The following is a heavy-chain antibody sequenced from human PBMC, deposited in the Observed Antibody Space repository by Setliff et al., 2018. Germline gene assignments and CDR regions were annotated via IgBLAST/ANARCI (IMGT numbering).Heavy chain of an antibody. Sequence: SETLSLTCAVSGGSISSSSYYWGWIRQSPGEGLEWIANIHYNGNLYYNPSLKNRATISMDMSKIQFSLKLISVTAADTALYFCARRPTGPGAPFDIWGHGTMVTVSS. CDR2: IHYNGNL. D-gene: IGHD3-10*01. CDR3: ARRPTGPGAPFDI. CDR1: GGSISSSSYY. J-gene: IGHJ3*02. V-gene: IGHV4-39*01.